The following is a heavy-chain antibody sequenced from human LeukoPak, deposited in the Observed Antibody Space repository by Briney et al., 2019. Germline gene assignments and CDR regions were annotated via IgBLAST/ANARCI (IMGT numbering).Heavy chain of an antibody. CDR2: VDPEDGET. J-gene: IGHJ3*02. CDR3: ARVKKTHPDAFDI. CDR1: GYTFTDYY. Sequence: ASVKISCKASGYTFTDYYVHWVQQAPGKGLEWMGRVDPEDGETVYAEKFQGRVTITADTSTDTAYMELSSLRSEDTAVYYCARVKKTHPDAFDIWGQGTMVTVSS. V-gene: IGHV1-69-2*01.